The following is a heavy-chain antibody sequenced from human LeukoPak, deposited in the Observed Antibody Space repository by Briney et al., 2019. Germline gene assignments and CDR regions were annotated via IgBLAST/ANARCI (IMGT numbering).Heavy chain of an antibody. V-gene: IGHV3-7*03. Sequence: PRGCLRLSCIDSRSTFSTNWINWVRQAPGKGLEWVASMKGDGSEIYYVDSVKGRFTISRDNAEKSLYLQMNRLRDEDTGVSLCARDRGYWTFDHWGRGTHVTVSS. CDR2: MKGDGSEI. J-gene: IGHJ4*02. CDR1: RSTFSTNW. D-gene: IGHD1-1*01. CDR3: ARDRGYWTFDH.